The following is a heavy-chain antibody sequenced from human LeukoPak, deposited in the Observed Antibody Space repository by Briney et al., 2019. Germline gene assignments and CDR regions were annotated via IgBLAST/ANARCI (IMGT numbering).Heavy chain of an antibody. J-gene: IGHJ4*02. Sequence: PSETLSLTCTVSGGSISSGSYYWSWIRQPAGKGLEWIGRIYTSGSTNYNPSLKSRVTISVDTSKNQFSLKLSSVTAADTAVYYCARVTDDSSGYYYDYQYYFDYWGQGTLVTVSS. V-gene: IGHV4-61*02. CDR1: GGSISSGSYY. D-gene: IGHD3-22*01. CDR3: ARVTDDSSGYYYDYQYYFDY. CDR2: IYTSGST.